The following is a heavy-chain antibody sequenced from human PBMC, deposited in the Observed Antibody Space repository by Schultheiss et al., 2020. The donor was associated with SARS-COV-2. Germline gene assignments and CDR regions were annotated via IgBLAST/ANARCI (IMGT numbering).Heavy chain of an antibody. Sequence: GGSLRLSCAGSGFTFSSYAMNWVRQAPGKGLEWVSYISSSGSTIYYADSVKGRFTISRDNSKNTLYLQMNSLRAEDTAVYYCARDRAGSSGFYYYYGMDVWGQGTTVTSP. CDR2: ISSSGSTI. D-gene: IGHD3-22*01. CDR3: ARDRAGSSGFYYYYGMDV. J-gene: IGHJ6*02. V-gene: IGHV3-48*01. CDR1: GFTFSSYA.